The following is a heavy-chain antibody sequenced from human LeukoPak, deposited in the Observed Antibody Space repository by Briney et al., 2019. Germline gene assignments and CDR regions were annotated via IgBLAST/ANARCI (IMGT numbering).Heavy chain of an antibody. CDR1: GYTFTSYG. Sequence: GASVKVSCKTSGYTFTSYGIGWVRQAPGQGLEWMGWISADNGKTNYAQKLQGRVTMTTDTSTTTAYMELRSLRSDDTAVYYCARTTEGGYTYNYFYYYYMDVWGKGTTVTISS. CDR2: ISADNGKT. CDR3: ARTTEGGYTYNYFYYYYMDV. V-gene: IGHV1-18*01. J-gene: IGHJ6*03. D-gene: IGHD5-18*01.